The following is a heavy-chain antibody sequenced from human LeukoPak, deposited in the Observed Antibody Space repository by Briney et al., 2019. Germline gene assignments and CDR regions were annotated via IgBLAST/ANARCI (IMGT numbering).Heavy chain of an antibody. CDR2: IISGGTTQ. J-gene: IGHJ4*02. Sequence: GGSLRLSCSASGFTFSTYEMNWVRQTPGKGLEWVAHIISGGTTQYYADSVRGRFTVSRDNAKNSLYLHMNSLRAEDTAVYYCARDTVDGPFVTSLDYWGQGARATVSS. V-gene: IGHV3-48*03. CDR3: ARDTVDGPFVTSLDY. CDR1: GFTFSTYE. D-gene: IGHD5-12*01.